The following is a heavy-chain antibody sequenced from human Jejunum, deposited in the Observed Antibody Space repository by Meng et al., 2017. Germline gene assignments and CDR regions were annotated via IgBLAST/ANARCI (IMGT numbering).Heavy chain of an antibody. Sequence: VALADGAPGLVEPSETLSLTCTVAGDSVSSDNYYWSWIRQPPGKGLEWIGYFYYSGHTDCNPSLKRRLSISIDTSKNHFSLKLSSVTAADTAVYYCARTPLYSGSYYFDPWGQGALVTVSS. J-gene: IGHJ4*02. CDR1: GDSVSSDNYY. V-gene: IGHV4-61*03. D-gene: IGHD1-26*01. CDR3: ARTPLYSGSYYFDP. CDR2: FYYSGHT.